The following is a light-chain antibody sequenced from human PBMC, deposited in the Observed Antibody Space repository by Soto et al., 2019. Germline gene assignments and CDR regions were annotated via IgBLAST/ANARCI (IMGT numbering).Light chain of an antibody. CDR1: SSNIGKNY. CDR3: ETWDSSVRAVV. Sequence: QSVLTQPPSVSAAPGQKVTISCSGSSSNIGKNYVSWYQQLPGTAPKVLIYDNGKRPSGIPDRFSGSKSGTSATLGITGLQTGDEAEYYCETWDSSVRAVVFGGGTKVTVL. CDR2: DNG. V-gene: IGLV1-51*01. J-gene: IGLJ2*01.